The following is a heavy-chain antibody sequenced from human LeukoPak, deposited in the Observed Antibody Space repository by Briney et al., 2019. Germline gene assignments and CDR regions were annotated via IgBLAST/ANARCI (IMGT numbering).Heavy chain of an antibody. D-gene: IGHD2-2*03. CDR2: IDPSDSYT. Sequence: GESLKISCKGSGYSFTSYWISWVRQMPGKGLEWMGRIDPSDSYTNYSPSFQGHVTISADKSISTAYLQWSSLKASDTAMYYCARPLGYCSSTSCYYNYWGQGTLVTVSS. CDR1: GYSFTSYW. CDR3: ARPLGYCSSTSCYYNY. J-gene: IGHJ4*02. V-gene: IGHV5-10-1*01.